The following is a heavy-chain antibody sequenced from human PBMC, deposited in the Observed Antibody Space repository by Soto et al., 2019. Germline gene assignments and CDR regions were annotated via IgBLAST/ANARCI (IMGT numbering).Heavy chain of an antibody. D-gene: IGHD3-22*01. V-gene: IGHV3-23*01. CDR2: ISGGGIRT. J-gene: IGHJ4*02. CDR1: AFNFGSHA. Sequence: PGGSLRLSCAASAFNFGSHAMAWVRQAQGKGLEWVSGISGGGIRTFYAGSVRGRFSISRDDSKNVLFLEMNRLRFEDTAVYYCAQVFPMIVGWGRGTLVTVSS. CDR3: AQVFPMIVG.